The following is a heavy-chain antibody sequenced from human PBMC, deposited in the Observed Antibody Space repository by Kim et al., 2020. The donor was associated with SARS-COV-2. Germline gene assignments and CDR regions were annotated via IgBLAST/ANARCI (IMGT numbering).Heavy chain of an antibody. CDR3: VRGSGWYAY. D-gene: IGHD6-19*01. J-gene: IGHJ4*02. V-gene: IGHV4-59*01. Sequence: SETLSLTCTVSGGSTIISYYWSWIRQPPGKGLEWIGYISYSGSTNYNPSLKSRITISVDTSKNQFSLKLSSVTAADTAVYYCVRGSGWYAYWGQGTLVTV. CDR2: ISYSGST. CDR1: GGSTIISYY.